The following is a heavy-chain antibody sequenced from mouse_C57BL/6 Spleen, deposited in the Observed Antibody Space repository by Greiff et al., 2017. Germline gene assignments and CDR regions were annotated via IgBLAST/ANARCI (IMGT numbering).Heavy chain of an antibody. J-gene: IGHJ1*03. Sequence: QVQLQQPGTELVKPGASVKLSCKASGYTFTSYWMHWVKQRPGQGLEWIGNINPSNGGTNYNEKFKSKATLTVDKSSSTAYMQLSSLTSEDSAVYYCARKRTTVVYLYFDVWGTGTTVTVSS. CDR2: INPSNGGT. CDR3: ARKRTTVVYLYFDV. V-gene: IGHV1-53*01. D-gene: IGHD1-1*01. CDR1: GYTFTSYW.